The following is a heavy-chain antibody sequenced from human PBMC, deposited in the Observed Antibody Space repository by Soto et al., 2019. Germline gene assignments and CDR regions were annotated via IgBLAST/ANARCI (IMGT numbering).Heavy chain of an antibody. Sequence: ASVKVSCKVSGYTLTELSMHWVRQAPGKGLEWMGGFDPEDGETIYAQKFQGRVTMTEDTSTDTAYMELSSLRSEDAAVYYCEGKGIEAFDIWGQGTMVTVSS. V-gene: IGHV1-24*01. J-gene: IGHJ3*02. CDR2: FDPEDGET. D-gene: IGHD2-15*01. CDR1: GYTLTELS. CDR3: EGKGIEAFDI.